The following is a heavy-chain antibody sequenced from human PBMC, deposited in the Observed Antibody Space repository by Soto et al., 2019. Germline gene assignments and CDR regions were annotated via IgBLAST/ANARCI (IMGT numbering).Heavy chain of an antibody. Sequence: GDSLKISCKGSGYGFTSYWISWVRQMPGKGLEWMGRIDPSDSYTNYSPSFQGHVTISADKSISTAYLQWSSLKASDTAMYYCARHRAYGMAVWGKGPTVTVSS. V-gene: IGHV5-10-1*01. CDR1: GYGFTSYW. CDR2: IDPSDSYT. J-gene: IGHJ6*04. CDR3: ARHRAYGMAV.